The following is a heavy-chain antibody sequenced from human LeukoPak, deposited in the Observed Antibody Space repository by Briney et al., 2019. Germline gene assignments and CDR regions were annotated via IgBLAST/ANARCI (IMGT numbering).Heavy chain of an antibody. CDR2: INHSGST. D-gene: IGHD3-3*01. CDR1: GGSFSGYY. V-gene: IGHV4-34*01. J-gene: IGHJ3*02. Sequence: SSETLSLTCAVYGGSFSGYYWSWIRQPPGKGLEWIGEINHSGSTNYNPSLKSRVTISVDTSKNQFSLKLSSVTAADTAVYYCARETKYYDFWSGYYIGAFDIWGQGTMVTVSS. CDR3: ARETKYYDFWSGYYIGAFDI.